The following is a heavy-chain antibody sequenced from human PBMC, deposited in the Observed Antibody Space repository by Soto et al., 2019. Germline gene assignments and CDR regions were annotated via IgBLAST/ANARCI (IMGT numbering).Heavy chain of an antibody. D-gene: IGHD1-20*01. Sequence: PSETLSLTCTVSGGSISSSSYYWGWIRQPPGKGLEWIGSIYYSGSTYYNPSLKSRVTISVDTSKNQFSLKLSSVTAADTAVYYCARDHLTDGPPSWLDPWGQGTLVTVSS. CDR3: ARDHLTDGPPSWLDP. CDR1: GGSISSSSYY. J-gene: IGHJ5*02. V-gene: IGHV4-39*02. CDR2: IYYSGST.